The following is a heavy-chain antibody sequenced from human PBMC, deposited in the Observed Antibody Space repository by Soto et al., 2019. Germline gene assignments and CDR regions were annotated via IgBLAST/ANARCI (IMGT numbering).Heavy chain of an antibody. CDR3: ARGGHDFWSGPFDY. CDR2: IDSSGST. V-gene: IGHV4-4*07. CDR1: GGSISTYY. D-gene: IGHD3-3*01. Sequence: QVQLQESGPGLVKPSETLSLTCSVSGGSISTYYCNWIRQPARKGLEWVGRIDSSGSTNYSPHLTRRATMSLDTCNIQLSLKLTSVTAADTAVYYCARGGHDFWSGPFDYWGQGTLATVSS. J-gene: IGHJ4*02.